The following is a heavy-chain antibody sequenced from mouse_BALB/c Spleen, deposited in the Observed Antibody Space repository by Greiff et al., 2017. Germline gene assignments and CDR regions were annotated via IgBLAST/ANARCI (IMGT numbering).Heavy chain of an antibody. J-gene: IGHJ2*01. V-gene: IGHV1-5*01. CDR2: IYPGNSDT. Sequence: PLQQSGTLLARPGALVKMSCKASGYTFTSYWMHWVKQRPGQGLEWIGAIYPGNSDTSYNQKFKGKAKLTAVTSTSTAYMELSSLTNEDSAVYYCTRGTTVVGDYWGQGTTLTVSS. CDR1: GYTFTSYW. D-gene: IGHD1-1*01. CDR3: TRGTTVVGDY.